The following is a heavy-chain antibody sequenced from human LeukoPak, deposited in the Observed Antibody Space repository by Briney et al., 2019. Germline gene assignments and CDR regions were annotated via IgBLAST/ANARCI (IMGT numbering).Heavy chain of an antibody. J-gene: IGHJ4*02. CDR3: TSFFETN. Sequence: GGSLRLSCAASRFIFTNYWVHWVRQAPGKGLVWVSHVNNDGSATSYADSVKGRFTISRDSAKNTVYLHMNSLRVEDTAVYYCTSFFETNWGQGALVTVSS. CDR1: RFIFTNYW. D-gene: IGHD2/OR15-2a*01. V-gene: IGHV3-74*01. CDR2: VNNDGSAT.